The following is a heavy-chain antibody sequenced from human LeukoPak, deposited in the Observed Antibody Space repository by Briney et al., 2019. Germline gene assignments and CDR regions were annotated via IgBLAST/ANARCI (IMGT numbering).Heavy chain of an antibody. CDR1: GGTFSSYA. J-gene: IGHJ6*03. V-gene: IGHV1-69*05. D-gene: IGHD2-2*01. CDR3: ARAPIVVVPAAEYYYMDV. CDR2: IIPIFGTA. Sequence: SVKVSCKASGGTFSSYAISWVRQAPGQGLEWMGGIIPIFGTANYAQKFQGRVTITTDESTSTAYMELSSLRSEDTAVYYCARAPIVVVPAAEYYYMDVWGKGTTVTVSS.